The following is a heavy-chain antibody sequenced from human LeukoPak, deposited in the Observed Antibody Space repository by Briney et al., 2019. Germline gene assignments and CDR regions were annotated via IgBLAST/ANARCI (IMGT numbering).Heavy chain of an antibody. Sequence: GRSLRLSCAASGFTFSSYAMHWVRQAPGKGLEWVVVTSYDGSKKYYADSVKGRFTISRDNSKNTLYLQMNSLRAEDTAVYYCARPDSSGPYYFDYWGQGTLVTVSS. J-gene: IGHJ4*02. D-gene: IGHD3-22*01. CDR1: GFTFSSYA. CDR2: TSYDGSKK. V-gene: IGHV3-30-3*01. CDR3: ARPDSSGPYYFDY.